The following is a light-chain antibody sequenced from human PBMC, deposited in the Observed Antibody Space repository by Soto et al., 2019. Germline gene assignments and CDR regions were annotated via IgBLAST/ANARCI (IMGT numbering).Light chain of an antibody. Sequence: DIQMTQSPSSLSASVGDRVTITCRASQSISSYLNWYQQKPGKAPKLLIYAASSLQSGVPSRFSGSGSGTDFTLTISSLQPEDFATYYCQQSYCTPPYTFGQGTKLEFK. CDR2: AAS. CDR1: QSISSY. CDR3: QQSYCTPPYT. V-gene: IGKV1-39*01. J-gene: IGKJ2*01.